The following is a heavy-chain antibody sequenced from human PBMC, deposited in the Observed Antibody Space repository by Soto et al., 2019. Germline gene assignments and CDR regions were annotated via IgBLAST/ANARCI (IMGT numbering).Heavy chain of an antibody. CDR2: ISGSGGST. D-gene: IGHD6-13*01. CDR3: AKVYSSSWDYYYYDYKDV. V-gene: IGHV3-23*01. J-gene: IGHJ6*03. CDR1: GFTFSSYA. Sequence: PGGSLRLSCAASGFTFSSYAMSWVRQAPGKGLEWVSAISGSGGSTYYADSVKGRFTISRDNSKNTLYLQMNSLRAEDTAVYYCAKVYSSSWDYYYYDYKDVWCKGTTVTVSS.